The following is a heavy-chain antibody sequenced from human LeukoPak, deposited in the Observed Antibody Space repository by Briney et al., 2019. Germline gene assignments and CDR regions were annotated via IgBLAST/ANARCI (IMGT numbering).Heavy chain of an antibody. CDR1: GFTFSSYA. CDR3: ARRKRGDYDYYYYYYMDV. CDR2: ISGSGDIT. J-gene: IGHJ6*03. V-gene: IGHV3-23*01. D-gene: IGHD4-17*01. Sequence: GGSLRLSCAASGFTFSSYAMSWVRQAPGKGLEWVSVISGSGDITYYADSVKGRFTISRDNAKNSLYLQMNSLRAEDTAVYYCARRKRGDYDYYYYYYMDVWGKGTTVTVSS.